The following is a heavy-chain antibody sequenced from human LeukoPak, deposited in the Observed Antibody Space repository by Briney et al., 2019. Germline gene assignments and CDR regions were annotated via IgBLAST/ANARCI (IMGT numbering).Heavy chain of an antibody. CDR3: AKQGAVRQDYYMDV. D-gene: IGHD3-16*01. V-gene: IGHV1-69*06. CDR2: IIPIFGTP. Sequence: SVKVSCKASGGSFSSYAITWVRQAPGQGLEWMGRIIPIFGTPTYAQKFQGRVTITADMGSSTAYLELTSLTSEDTARYFCAKQGAVRQDYYMDVWGSGITVSVSS. CDR1: GGSFSSYA. J-gene: IGHJ6*03.